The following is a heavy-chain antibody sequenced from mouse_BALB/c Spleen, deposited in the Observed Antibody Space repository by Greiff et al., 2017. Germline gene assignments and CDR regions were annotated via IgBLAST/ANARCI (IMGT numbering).Heavy chain of an antibody. D-gene: IGHD5-5*01. CDR2: IWTGGGT. Sequence: QVQLKQSGPGLVAPSQSLSITCTVSGFSLTSYDISWIRQPPGKGLEWLGVIWTGGGTNYNSAFMSRLSISKDNSKSQVFLKMNSLQTDDTAIYYCVRDRYLYAMDYWGQGTSVTVSS. CDR3: VRDRYLYAMDY. V-gene: IGHV2-9-2*01. J-gene: IGHJ4*01. CDR1: GFSLTSYD.